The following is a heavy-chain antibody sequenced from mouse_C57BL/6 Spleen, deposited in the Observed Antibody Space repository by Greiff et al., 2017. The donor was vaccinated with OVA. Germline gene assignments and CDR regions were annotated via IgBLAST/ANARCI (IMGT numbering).Heavy chain of an antibody. CDR1: GYTFTDYN. CDR2: INPNNGGT. D-gene: IGHD1-1*01. Sequence: EVQLQQSGPELVKPGASVKIPCKASGYTFTDYNMDWVKQSHGQSLEWIGDINPNNGGTIYNQKFKGKATLTVDKSSSTAYMELRSLTSEDTAVYDCARLYYGSSLDYFDYWGQGTTLTVSS. J-gene: IGHJ2*01. V-gene: IGHV1-18*01. CDR3: ARLYYGSSLDYFDY.